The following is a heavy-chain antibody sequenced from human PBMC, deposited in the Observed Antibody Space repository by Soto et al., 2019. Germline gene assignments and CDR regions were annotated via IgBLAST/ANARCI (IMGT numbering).Heavy chain of an antibody. CDR3: ARDRSYDSQSKEFDP. V-gene: IGHV1-69*01. CDR1: GGTFSRYA. Sequence: QVQLVQSGAEVKKHGSSVKVSCKASGGTFSRYAISWVRQAPGQGLEWMGGIIPIFGRANYAQKLPGRVTNTAEESTSTADMELSSLRSEDTAVYYCARDRSYDSQSKEFDPGGQGTLVTVAS. J-gene: IGHJ5*02. D-gene: IGHD3-22*01. CDR2: IIPIFGRA.